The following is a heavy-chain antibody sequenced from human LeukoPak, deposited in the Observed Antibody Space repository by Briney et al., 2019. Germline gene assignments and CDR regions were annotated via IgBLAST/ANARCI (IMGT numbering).Heavy chain of an antibody. CDR1: GFTFSSYA. V-gene: IGHV3-30*04. Sequence: PGRSLRLSCAASGFTFSSYAMHWVRQAPGKGLEWVAVISYDGSNKYYADSVKGRSTISRDNSKNTLYLQMNSLRAEDTAVYYCARGGTYYDILTGRQAFDIWGQGTMVTVSS. CDR3: ARGGTYYDILTGRQAFDI. CDR2: ISYDGSNK. D-gene: IGHD3-9*01. J-gene: IGHJ3*02.